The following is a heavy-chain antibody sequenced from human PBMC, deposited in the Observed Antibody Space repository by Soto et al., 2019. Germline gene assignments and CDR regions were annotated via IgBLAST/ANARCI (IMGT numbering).Heavy chain of an antibody. V-gene: IGHV4-38-2*01. Sequence: SETLSLTCAVSGYSMTSGYYWGCIRQAPGKGLDWIGSIYHSGSTYYNPSLKRRVTISVDTSKNQFSLKLSSVTAADTAVYYCASIAAAGTVPTYGMDVWGQGTTVTV. CDR2: IYHSGST. D-gene: IGHD6-13*01. J-gene: IGHJ6*02. CDR1: GYSMTSGYY. CDR3: ASIAAAGTVPTYGMDV.